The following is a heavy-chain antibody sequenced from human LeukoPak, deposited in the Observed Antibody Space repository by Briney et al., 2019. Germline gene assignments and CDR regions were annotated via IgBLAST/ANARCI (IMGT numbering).Heavy chain of an antibody. J-gene: IGHJ4*02. CDR1: VFPLSCYW. CDR2: FHCYGSIT. CDR3: ARVKGYYDSSGRYDFDY. D-gene: IGHD3-22*01. V-gene: IGHV3-74*01. Sequence: PGGSLRLCCAASVFPLSCYWIPSVRRATGKGLGWVSRFHCYGSITSYADSVKGRFTISRDNAKSTLYLQMSSLRAEDTAVYYCARVKGYYDSSGRYDFDYWGQGTLVTVSS.